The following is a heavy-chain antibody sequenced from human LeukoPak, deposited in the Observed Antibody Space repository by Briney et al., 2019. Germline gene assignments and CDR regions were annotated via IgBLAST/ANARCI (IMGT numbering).Heavy chain of an antibody. CDR3: ARDHQYYYDSRGSLDAFDI. D-gene: IGHD3-22*01. Sequence: GGSLRLSCAASGFTFSSYSMNWVPQAPGKGLEWVSSISSSSSYIYYADSVKGRFTISRDNAKNSLYLQMNGLRAEDTAVYYCARDHQYYYDSRGSLDAFDIWGQGTMVTVSS. CDR2: ISSSSSYI. J-gene: IGHJ3*02. CDR1: GFTFSSYS. V-gene: IGHV3-21*01.